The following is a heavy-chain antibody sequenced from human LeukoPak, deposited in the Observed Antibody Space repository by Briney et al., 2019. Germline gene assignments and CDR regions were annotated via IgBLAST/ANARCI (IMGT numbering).Heavy chain of an antibody. J-gene: IGHJ4*02. D-gene: IGHD3-22*01. V-gene: IGHV3-21*01. CDR2: ISSSSSYI. Sequence: GGSLRLSCAGSGFTFNTYNMNWVRQAPRKGLEWVSSISSSSSYIYYADSVKGRFTISRDNAKNSLYLQMNSLRAEDTAVYYCARLYDGSAYHADHFDYWGQGTLVIVSS. CDR1: GFTFNTYN. CDR3: ARLYDGSAYHADHFDY.